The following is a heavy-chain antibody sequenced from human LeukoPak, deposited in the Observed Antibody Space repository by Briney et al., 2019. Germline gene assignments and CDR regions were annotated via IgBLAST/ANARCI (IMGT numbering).Heavy chain of an antibody. CDR3: AREDWAGFGELVPLFDY. V-gene: IGHV3-33*07. CDR1: GFTFSRYW. J-gene: IGHJ4*02. D-gene: IGHD3-10*01. CDR2: IWYDGSNK. Sequence: GGSLRLSCAASGFTFSRYWMSWVRQAPGKGLEWVAVIWYDGSNKYYADSVEGRFTISRDNSKNTLYLQMNSLRAEDTAVYYCAREDWAGFGELVPLFDYWGQGTLVTVSS.